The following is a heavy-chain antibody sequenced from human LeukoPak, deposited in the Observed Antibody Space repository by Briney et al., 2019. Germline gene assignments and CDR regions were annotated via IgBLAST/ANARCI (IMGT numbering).Heavy chain of an antibody. D-gene: IGHD3-16*02. CDR2: IYYSGRT. Sequence: SETLSLTCTVSGGSISSSSYYWGWIRQPPGKGLEWIGSIYYSGRTYYNLSLKSRVTISVDTSKNQFSLKLSSVTAADTAVYYCARLTFGGVIVRTKYYFDYWGQGTLVTVSS. V-gene: IGHV4-39*01. J-gene: IGHJ4*02. CDR3: ARLTFGGVIVRTKYYFDY. CDR1: GGSISSSSYY.